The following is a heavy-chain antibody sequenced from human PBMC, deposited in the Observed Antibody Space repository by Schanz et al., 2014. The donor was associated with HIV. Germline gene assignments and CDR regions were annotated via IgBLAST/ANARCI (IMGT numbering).Heavy chain of an antibody. CDR3: ARASYSGTYYTWFDP. Sequence: QVQLVQSGAAVKKPGASVKVSCKASGYTFTDYFVHWGRQAPGQGLEWMGGIIPIFGTTNYAQKFQGRVTLTTDTSTNTAYMELSSLRSEDSAIYYCARASYSGTYYTWFDPWGQGTLVTVSS. D-gene: IGHD1-26*01. CDR1: GYTFTDYF. J-gene: IGHJ5*02. CDR2: IIPIFGTT. V-gene: IGHV1-2*02.